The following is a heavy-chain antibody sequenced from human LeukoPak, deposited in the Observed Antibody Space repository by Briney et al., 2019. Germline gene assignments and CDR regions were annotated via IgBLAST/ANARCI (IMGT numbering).Heavy chain of an antibody. CDR1: GFNFSTYV. CDR2: IWDDGNNK. D-gene: IGHD2-8*01. CDR3: ARDNGEWRLNWFDH. Sequence: GRSLRLSCAASGFNFSTYVMHWVRQAPGKGLDWVALIWDDGNNKYYADSVKGRFTISRDNSKNTLYLQMNSLRAEDTAVYYCARDNGEWRLNWFDHWGRGTLVTVSS. V-gene: IGHV3-33*01. J-gene: IGHJ5*02.